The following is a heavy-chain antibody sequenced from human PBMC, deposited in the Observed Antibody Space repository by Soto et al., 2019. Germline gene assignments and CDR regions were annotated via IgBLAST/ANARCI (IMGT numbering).Heavy chain of an antibody. J-gene: IGHJ4*02. Sequence: GASVKVSCKASGYTFTSYGISWVRQAPGQGLEWMGWISAYNGNTNYAQKLQGRVTMTTDASTSTAYMELRSLRSDDTAVYYCARSEWEQLPYSFDYWGQGTLVTVSS. D-gene: IGHD1-26*01. CDR1: GYTFTSYG. CDR2: ISAYNGNT. CDR3: ARSEWEQLPYSFDY. V-gene: IGHV1-18*01.